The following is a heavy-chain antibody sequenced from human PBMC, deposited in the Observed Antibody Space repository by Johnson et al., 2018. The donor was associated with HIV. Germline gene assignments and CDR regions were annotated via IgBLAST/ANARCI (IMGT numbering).Heavy chain of an antibody. CDR1: GFTVSSNY. D-gene: IGHD3-10*01. Sequence: VQLVESGGGLIQPGGSLRLSCAASGFTVSSNYMSWVRQAPGKGLEWVSVIYSGGSTYYADSVKGRFTISRDNSKNTLYLQMNSLRIEDTAVYYCARDRFGSGRPNAFDLWGQGTMVIVSS. J-gene: IGHJ3*01. CDR2: IYSGGST. V-gene: IGHV3-66*03. CDR3: ARDRFGSGRPNAFDL.